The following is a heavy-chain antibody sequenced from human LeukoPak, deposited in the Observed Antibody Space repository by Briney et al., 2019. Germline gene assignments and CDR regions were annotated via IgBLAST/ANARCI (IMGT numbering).Heavy chain of an antibody. V-gene: IGHV3-23*01. D-gene: IGHD3-22*01. CDR3: AKIETYYYDSSGYPDY. CDR1: GFTFSSYA. CDR2: ISGSGGST. J-gene: IGHJ4*02. Sequence: GGPLRLSCAASGFTFSSYAMSWVRQAPGKGLEWVSAISGSGGSTYYADSVKGRFTISRDNSKNTLYLQMNSLRAEDTAVYYCAKIETYYYDSSGYPDYWGQGTLVTVSS.